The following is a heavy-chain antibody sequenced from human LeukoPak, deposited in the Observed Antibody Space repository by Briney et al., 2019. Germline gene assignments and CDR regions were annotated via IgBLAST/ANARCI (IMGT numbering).Heavy chain of an antibody. CDR2: ISWNSDSI. CDR3: AKDKGPDDFWSGYDN. D-gene: IGHD3-3*01. CDR1: GFTFSSYA. V-gene: IGHV3-9*01. J-gene: IGHJ4*02. Sequence: PGGSLRLSCAASGFTFSSYAMHWVRQAPGKGLEWVSSISWNSDSIGYADSVKGRFTISRDNAKNSLYLQMNSLRAEDTALYYCAKDKGPDDFWSGYDNWGQGTLVTVSS.